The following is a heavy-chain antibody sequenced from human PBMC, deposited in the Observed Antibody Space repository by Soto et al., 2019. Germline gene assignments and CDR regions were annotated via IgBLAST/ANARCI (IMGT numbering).Heavy chain of an antibody. CDR1: GGSISSSSYY. J-gene: IGHJ5*02. D-gene: IGHD3-10*01. V-gene: IGHV4-39*01. Sequence: LSLTCTVSGGSISSSSYYWGWIRQPPGKGLEWIGSIYYSGSTYYNPSLRSRVTISVDTSKNQFSLKLSSVTAADTAVYYCARHRGPMVRGVITNWFDPWGQGTLVTVSS. CDR2: IYYSGST. CDR3: ARHRGPMVRGVITNWFDP.